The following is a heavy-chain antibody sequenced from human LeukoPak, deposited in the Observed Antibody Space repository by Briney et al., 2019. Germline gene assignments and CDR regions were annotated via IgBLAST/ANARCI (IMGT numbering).Heavy chain of an antibody. D-gene: IGHD5-18*01. CDR3: ASLSGYSYGSWEIFDY. J-gene: IGHJ4*02. CDR2: ISYDGSNK. CDR1: GFTFSRYA. V-gene: IGHV3-30-3*01. Sequence: GRSLRLSCAASGFTFSRYAMHWVRQAPGKGLEWVAVISYDGSNKYYADSVKGRFTISRDNSKNTLYLQMNSLRAEDTAVYYCASLSGYSYGSWEIFDYWGQGTLVTVSS.